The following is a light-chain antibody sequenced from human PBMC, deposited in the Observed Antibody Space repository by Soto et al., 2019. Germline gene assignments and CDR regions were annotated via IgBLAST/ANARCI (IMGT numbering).Light chain of an antibody. J-gene: IGLJ1*01. CDR2: NVN. V-gene: IGLV2-14*01. CDR3: SSFTSSTTYV. Sequence: QSVLTQSASLSGSPGQSITISFTGTRSAVGNYNYVSWYQQHPGEVPKLIIFNVNNRPSGVSNRFSGSKSGNTASLTISGLQAEDEADYYCSSFTSSTTYVFGTGTKVTVL. CDR1: RSAVGNYNY.